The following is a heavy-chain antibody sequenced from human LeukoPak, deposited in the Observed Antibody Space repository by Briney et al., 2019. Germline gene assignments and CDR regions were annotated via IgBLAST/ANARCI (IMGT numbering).Heavy chain of an antibody. J-gene: IGHJ4*02. CDR3: AKARSRSSASSDY. D-gene: IGHD6-6*01. V-gene: IGHV1-2*02. CDR1: GYTFTGYY. Sequence: ASVKVSCKASGYTFTGYYMHWLRLAPGQGLEWMGWINPNSGDTNYAQKFQGRVTMTRDTSISTAYVELTSLRSDDTAVYYCAKARSRSSASSDYWGQGTLVTVSS. CDR2: INPNSGDT.